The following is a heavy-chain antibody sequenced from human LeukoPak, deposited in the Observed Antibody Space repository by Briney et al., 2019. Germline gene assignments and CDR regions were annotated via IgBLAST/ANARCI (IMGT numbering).Heavy chain of an antibody. Sequence: KASETLSLTCADYGGSFSGYYWRWIRQPPGKGLEWIGEINHSGSTNYNPSLKSRVTISVDTSKNQFSLKLSSVTAADTAVYYCAREDYDILTGPIDAFDIWGQGTMVTVSS. V-gene: IGHV4-34*01. CDR2: INHSGST. CDR3: AREDYDILTGPIDAFDI. J-gene: IGHJ3*02. D-gene: IGHD3-9*01. CDR1: GGSFSGYY.